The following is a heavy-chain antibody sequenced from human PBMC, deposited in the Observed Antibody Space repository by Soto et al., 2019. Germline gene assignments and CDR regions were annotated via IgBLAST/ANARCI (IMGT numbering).Heavy chain of an antibody. CDR1: GGSISSYY. Sequence: SETLSLTCTVSGGSISSYYWSWIRQPPGKGLEWIGYIYYSGSTNYNPSLKSRVTISVDTSKNQFSLKLSSVTAADTAVYYCARGRYYDYIWGSYRGYYFDYWGQGTLVTVSS. D-gene: IGHD3-16*02. V-gene: IGHV4-59*08. CDR3: ARGRYYDYIWGSYRGYYFDY. CDR2: IYYSGST. J-gene: IGHJ4*02.